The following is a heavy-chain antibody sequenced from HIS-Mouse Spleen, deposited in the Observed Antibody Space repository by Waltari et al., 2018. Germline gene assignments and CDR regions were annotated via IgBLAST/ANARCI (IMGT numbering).Heavy chain of an antibody. Sequence: QLQLQESGPGLVKPSETLSLTCTVSGGSISSRSYYWGWIRQPPGTGLEWIGSIYYSGSTYYNPSLKSRVTISVDTSKNQFSLKLSSVTAADTAVYYCARLRTYCGGDCYPDAFDIWGQGTMVTVSS. CDR3: ARLRTYCGGDCYPDAFDI. CDR1: GGSISSRSYY. D-gene: IGHD2-21*02. CDR2: IYYSGST. J-gene: IGHJ3*02. V-gene: IGHV4-39*01.